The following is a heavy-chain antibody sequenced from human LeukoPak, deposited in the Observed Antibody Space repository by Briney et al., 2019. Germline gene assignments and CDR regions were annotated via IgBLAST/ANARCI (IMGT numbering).Heavy chain of an antibody. D-gene: IGHD3-10*01. CDR1: GGSISSGGYY. Sequence: SETLSLTCTVSGGSISSGGYYWSWIRQHPGKGLEWIGYIYYSGSAYYNPSLKRRGTISVDTSENQFSLKLSSVTAADTAVYYCARVHYGSATKEDYWGQGTLVNVSS. CDR2: IYYSGSA. V-gene: IGHV4-31*03. CDR3: ARVHYGSATKEDY. J-gene: IGHJ4*02.